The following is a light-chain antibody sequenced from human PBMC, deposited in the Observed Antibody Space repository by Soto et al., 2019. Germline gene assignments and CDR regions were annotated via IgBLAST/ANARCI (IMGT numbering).Light chain of an antibody. CDR1: QRISNY. CDR2: DVF. V-gene: IGKV1-5*01. CDR3: QQYQSHASST. J-gene: IGKJ2*02. Sequence: DIQMTQSPSSLSASVGDRVAITCRASQRISNYLNWYQQKPGKAPRLLIYDVFNLESGVPSRFSGSGSGTEFTLTISSLQPDDFATYYCQQYQSHASSTFGQGTKVDIK.